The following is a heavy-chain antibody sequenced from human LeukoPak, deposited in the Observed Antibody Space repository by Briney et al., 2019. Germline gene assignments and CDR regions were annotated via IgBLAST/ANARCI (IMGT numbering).Heavy chain of an antibody. CDR2: IIPIFGTA. CDR3: ARSKVGATTTPYYFDY. J-gene: IGHJ4*02. CDR1: GGTFSSYA. Sequence: VASVKVSCKASGGTFSSYAISWVRQAPGQGLEWMGGIIPIFGTANYAQKFQGRVTITTDESTSTAYMELSSLRSEDTAVYYCARSKVGATTTPYYFDYWGQGTLVTVSS. V-gene: IGHV1-69*05. D-gene: IGHD1-26*01.